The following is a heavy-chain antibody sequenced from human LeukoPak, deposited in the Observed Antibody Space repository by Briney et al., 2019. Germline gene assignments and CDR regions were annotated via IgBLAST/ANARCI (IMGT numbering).Heavy chain of an antibody. J-gene: IGHJ6*02. CDR1: GFTVSTYY. CDR3: ARDLAADKRAMDV. CDR2: IYADGTT. D-gene: IGHD6-13*01. V-gene: IGHV3-53*01. Sequence: GGSLRLSCAASGFTVSTYYMSWVRQAPGKGLEWVSVIYADGTTYYADSVKGRFTISRDNSKNTLYLQMNSLRAEDTAVYYCARDLAADKRAMDVWGQGTTVTVSS.